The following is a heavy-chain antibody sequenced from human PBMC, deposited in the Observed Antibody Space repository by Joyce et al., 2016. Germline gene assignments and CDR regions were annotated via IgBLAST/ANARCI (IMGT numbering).Heavy chain of an antibody. V-gene: IGHV3-23*01. J-gene: IGHJ4*02. Sequence: EVQLLESGGGLVQPGGSLRLSCAASGFTFSNYGMGWVRQAPGKGLEWVSTITGSGRGTYYADSVKGRFTISRDNSKNTLYLQMSSLRGEDTAVYYCARGGMIRHRYFGYWGQGTLVTVSS. CDR1: GFTFSNYG. CDR2: ITGSGRGT. CDR3: ARGGMIRHRYFGY. D-gene: IGHD3-16*01.